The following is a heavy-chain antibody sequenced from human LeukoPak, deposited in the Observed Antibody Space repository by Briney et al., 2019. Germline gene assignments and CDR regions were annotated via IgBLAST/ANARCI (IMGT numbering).Heavy chain of an antibody. J-gene: IGHJ4*02. CDR3: ARMVLTGYYHFDY. V-gene: IGHV3-30*04. CDR1: GFTFSSYA. CDR2: IADDGSNK. D-gene: IGHD3-9*01. Sequence: GGSLRLSCAASGFTFSSYAMHWVRQAPGKGLKWVAVIADDGSNKYYADSVKGRFTISRDNSNNTLYLQMNSLRAEDTAVYYCARMVLTGYYHFDYWGQGTLVTVSS.